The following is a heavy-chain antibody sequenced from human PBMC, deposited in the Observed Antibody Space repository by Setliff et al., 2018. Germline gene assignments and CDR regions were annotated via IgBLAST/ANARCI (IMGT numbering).Heavy chain of an antibody. J-gene: IGHJ4*02. CDR1: GLTFNSYD. Sequence: PGGSLRLSCAASGLTFNSYDMSWVRQAPGKGLEWVSSVSVSGDNTYYTDSVKGRFTTSRDNSKNTLSLQMSSLRTEDTAIYFCAGQGPIFGSGLIPGFDQWGQGTMVTVSS. D-gene: IGHD3-3*01. V-gene: IGHV3-23*01. CDR3: AGQGPIFGSGLIPGFDQ. CDR2: VSVSGDNT.